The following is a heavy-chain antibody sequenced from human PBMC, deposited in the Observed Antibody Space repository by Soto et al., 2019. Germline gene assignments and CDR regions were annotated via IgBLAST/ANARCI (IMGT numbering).Heavy chain of an antibody. CDR2: ISSSITTV. CDR1: GFTFNNYD. D-gene: IGHD3-10*01. V-gene: IGHV3-48*02. CDR3: ARDRRYAEFSLDY. Sequence: GGSLRLSCTASGFTFNNYDMSWVRQAPGKGLEWVSYISSSITTVYYADSVKGRFTISRDNAQNSLYLQMSSLRNEDTAVYYCARDRRYAEFSLDYWGQGALVTVSS. J-gene: IGHJ4*02.